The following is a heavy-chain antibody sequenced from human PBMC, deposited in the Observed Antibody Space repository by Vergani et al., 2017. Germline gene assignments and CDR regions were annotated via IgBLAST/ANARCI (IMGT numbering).Heavy chain of an antibody. Sequence: QVQLQESGPGLVKPSETLSLTCTVSGGSISSYYWSWIRQPPGKGLEWIGEINHSGGTNYNPSLKSRVTISADTSKNQFSLKLSSVTAADTAVYYCARWAPYSSSSGYYYYMDVWGKGP. CDR2: INHSGGT. D-gene: IGHD6-6*01. CDR1: GGSISSYY. V-gene: IGHV4-59*12. J-gene: IGHJ6*03. CDR3: ARWAPYSSSSGYYYYMDV.